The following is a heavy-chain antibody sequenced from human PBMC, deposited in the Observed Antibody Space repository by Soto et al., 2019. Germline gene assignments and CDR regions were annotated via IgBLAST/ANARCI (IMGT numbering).Heavy chain of an antibody. CDR3: GTEVASRDGYYGIDF. CDR2: ISPTLGTA. CDR1: GGSFGNYI. V-gene: IGHV1-69*06. J-gene: IGHJ6*02. Sequence: QVQLVQSGAEVKKPASSVKFSCKASGGSFGNYIITWVRQATGQGLEWMGGISPTLGTANHPQKFQGRVTLTADKSTSTVYMELSSLRSEHTVVYFCGTEVASRDGYYGIDFWCQGTAVTFSS. D-gene: IGHD5-12*01.